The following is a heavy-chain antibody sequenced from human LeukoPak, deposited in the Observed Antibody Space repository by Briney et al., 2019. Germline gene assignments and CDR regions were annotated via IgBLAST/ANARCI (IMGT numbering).Heavy chain of an antibody. Sequence: GGSLRLSCVASGFSFSSYGMHWFRQPPGKGLEWVAVIWYDGTNENYADSVKGRFTISRDNLKSTLYLQMNNLRAEDTAVFYCASHGGLWGQGTLVTVSS. CDR3: ASHGGL. D-gene: IGHD5-12*01. V-gene: IGHV3-33*01. CDR2: IWYDGTNE. J-gene: IGHJ4*02. CDR1: GFSFSSYG.